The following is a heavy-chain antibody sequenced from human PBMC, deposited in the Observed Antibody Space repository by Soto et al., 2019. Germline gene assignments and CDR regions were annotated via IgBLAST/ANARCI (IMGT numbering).Heavy chain of an antibody. CDR3: ARDTLGGAYDFCH. D-gene: IGHD3-3*01. Sequence: EVQLVESGGGLVQPGGSLRLSCAASGLTVSNVYMTWVRQAPGKGLEWGSVISSGGNTYYADSVKGRFTISRDNSKNTLYLEMNSLRAGDTAVYYCARDTLGGAYDFCHGGQGTLVTVSS. J-gene: IGHJ4*02. CDR1: GLTVSNVY. CDR2: ISSGGNT. V-gene: IGHV3-66*01.